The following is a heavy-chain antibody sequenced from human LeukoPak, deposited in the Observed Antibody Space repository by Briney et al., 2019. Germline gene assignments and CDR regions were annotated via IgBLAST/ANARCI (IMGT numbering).Heavy chain of an antibody. CDR3: ARDSRTTLGFDY. J-gene: IGHJ4*02. V-gene: IGHV3-53*01. Sequence: PGGSLRLSCEASGFTVSSNYMSWVRQAPGKGLEWVSVIYSGGSTYYADSVKGRFTISRDNSKNTLYLQMNSLRAEDTAVYYCARDSRTTLGFDYWGQGTLVTVSS. D-gene: IGHD2/OR15-2a*01. CDR2: IYSGGST. CDR1: GFTVSSNY.